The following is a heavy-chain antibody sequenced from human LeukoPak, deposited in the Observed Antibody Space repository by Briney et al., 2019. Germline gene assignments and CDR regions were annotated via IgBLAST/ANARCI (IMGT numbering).Heavy chain of an antibody. CDR2: ISSSGSTI. D-gene: IGHD3-10*02. Sequence: GGSLRLSCAASGFSFSSQWMNWVRQAPGKGLEWVSYISSSGSTIYYADSVKGRFTISRDNAKNSLYLQMNSLRAEDTAVYYCAELGITMIGGVWGKGTTVTISS. CDR3: AELGITMIGGV. CDR1: GFSFSSQW. V-gene: IGHV3-48*03. J-gene: IGHJ6*04.